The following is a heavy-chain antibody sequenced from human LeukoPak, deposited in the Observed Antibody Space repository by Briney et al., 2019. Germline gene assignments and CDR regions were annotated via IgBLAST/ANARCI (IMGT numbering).Heavy chain of an antibody. Sequence: GGSLRLSCEAFGFTFSSYAMHWGRQAPGEGLEWVAVISYSGGAQKFYADSVNGRFTISRDNSKNTLYLQMNSLRAEDTAVYYCARDYLRYFGWGQGTLVTVSS. V-gene: IGHV3-30*04. CDR1: GFTFSSYA. CDR3: ARDYLRYFG. CDR2: ISYSGGAQK. D-gene: IGHD3-9*01. J-gene: IGHJ4*02.